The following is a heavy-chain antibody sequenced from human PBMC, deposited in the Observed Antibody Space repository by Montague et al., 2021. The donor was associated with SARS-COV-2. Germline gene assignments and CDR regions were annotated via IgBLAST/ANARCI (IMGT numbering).Heavy chain of an antibody. J-gene: IGHJ4*02. CDR3: ARAIQTTPLMVVIAIHRPFYYFDY. V-gene: IGHV4-34*01. Sequence: SETLSLTCAVYGGSFSGDGSFSGYYWSWIRQPPGKGLEWIGEINHGGTTNYNPSLKSRVIISVDTSKNQFSLKLRSVTAADTAVYYCARAIQTTPLMVVIAIHRPFYYFDYWGQGTLVTVSS. D-gene: IGHD2-21*01. CDR1: GGSFSGDGSFSGYY. CDR2: INHGGTT.